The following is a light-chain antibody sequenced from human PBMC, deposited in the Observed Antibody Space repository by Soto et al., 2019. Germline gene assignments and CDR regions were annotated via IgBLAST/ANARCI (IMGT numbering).Light chain of an antibody. V-gene: IGKV3-15*01. Sequence: VMTQSPATLSVSPGERATLSCRASQSVRVNLAWYQQKPGQAPRLLIYDAATRATGVPASFTGSGSGTEFALTISSLQSEDVAVYYCQQYNKWPPLTFGGGTKVDIK. CDR3: QQYNKWPPLT. J-gene: IGKJ4*01. CDR1: QSVRVN. CDR2: DAA.